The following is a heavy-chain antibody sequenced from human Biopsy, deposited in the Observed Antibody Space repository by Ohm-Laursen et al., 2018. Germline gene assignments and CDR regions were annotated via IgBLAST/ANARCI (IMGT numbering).Heavy chain of an antibody. J-gene: IGHJ3*02. V-gene: IGHV4-59*02. CDR3: ARVEAGTYDALDI. Sequence: SQTLSLTCTVSGDSVTKYYWSWICQPPGKGLEWIGHIYYSGGTKYNPSLASRVTFSVDMSKSQFSLKLYSVTAADTAVYYCARVEAGTYDALDIWGQGTLVAVSA. CDR2: IYYSGGT. D-gene: IGHD1-26*01. CDR1: GDSVTKYY.